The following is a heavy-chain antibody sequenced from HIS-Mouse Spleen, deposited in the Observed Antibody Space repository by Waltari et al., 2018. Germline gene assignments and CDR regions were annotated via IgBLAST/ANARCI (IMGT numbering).Heavy chain of an antibody. J-gene: IGHJ2*01. CDR3: AREIPYSSSWYDWYFDL. CDR1: GRSISSSSYY. V-gene: IGHV4-39*07. CDR2: IYYSGST. Sequence: QLQLQESGPGLVKPSEALSLTCTVSGRSISSSSYYWGWIRQPPGKGLEWIGSIYYSGSTYYNPSLKSRDTISVDTSKNQFSLKLSSVTAADTAEYYCAREIPYSSSWYDWYFDLWGRGTLVTVSS. D-gene: IGHD6-13*01.